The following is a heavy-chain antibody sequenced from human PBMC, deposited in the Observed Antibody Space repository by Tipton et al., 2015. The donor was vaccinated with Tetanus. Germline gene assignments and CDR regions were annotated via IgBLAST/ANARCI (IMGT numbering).Heavy chain of an antibody. V-gene: IGHV3-23*01. CDR2: ISTGGDST. J-gene: IGHJ4*02. D-gene: IGHD3-10*01. CDR1: GFNFNNYA. Sequence: SLRLSCAASGFNFNNYAMNWVRQASGKGLEWVSGISTGGDSTDYAVSVKGRFTISRDNSKNTLYLQMNSLRAEDTAVYYCASEWGPLGYGSGTYWGQGTLVTVSS. CDR3: ASEWGPLGYGSGTY.